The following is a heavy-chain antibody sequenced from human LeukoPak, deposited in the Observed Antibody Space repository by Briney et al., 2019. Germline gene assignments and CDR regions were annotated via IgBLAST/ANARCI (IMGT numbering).Heavy chain of an antibody. CDR3: ARSAVRGVNNWFDP. CDR2: INPNSGGT. V-gene: IGHV1-2*06. CDR1: GYTFTGYY. J-gene: IGHJ5*02. D-gene: IGHD3-10*01. Sequence: GASVKVSCKASGYTFTGYYMHWVRLAPGQGLEWMGRINPNSGGTNYAQKFQGRVTMTRDTSISTAYMELSRLRSDDTAVYYCARSAVRGVNNWFDPWGQGTLVTVSS.